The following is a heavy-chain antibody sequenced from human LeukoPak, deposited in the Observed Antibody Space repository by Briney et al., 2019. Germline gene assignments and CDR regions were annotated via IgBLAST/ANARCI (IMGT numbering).Heavy chain of an antibody. CDR1: GYTFTSYG. CDR3: ARDYNYYYDSSGRVPSY. D-gene: IGHD3-22*01. Sequence: VASVKVSCKASGYTFTSYGISWVRQAPGQGLEWMGWISPYNGNTNYAQKLQGRVTMTTDTSTSTAYMELRSLRSDDTAVYYCARDYNYYYDSSGRVPSYWGQGTLVTVSS. V-gene: IGHV1-18*01. J-gene: IGHJ4*02. CDR2: ISPYNGNT.